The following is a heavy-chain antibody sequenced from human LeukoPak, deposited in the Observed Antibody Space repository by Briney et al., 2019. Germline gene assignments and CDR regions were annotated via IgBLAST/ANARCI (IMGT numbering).Heavy chain of an antibody. D-gene: IGHD3-22*01. CDR2: IKQDGSEQ. CDR1: GFTFRRFW. J-gene: IGHJ3*01. Sequence: PGGSLRLSCAASGFTFRRFWMSWVRQAPGKGLEWVANIKQDGSEQYYVDSVKGRFTISRDNAKNSLYLQMNSLRAEDTAVYYCARDTEMLYYDANGYHAWGQGTMVTVSS. V-gene: IGHV3-7*01. CDR3: ARDTEMLYYDANGYHA.